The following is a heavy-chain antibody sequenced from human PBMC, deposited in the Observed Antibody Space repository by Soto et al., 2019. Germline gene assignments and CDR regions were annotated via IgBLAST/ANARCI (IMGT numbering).Heavy chain of an antibody. CDR2: IYYSGST. D-gene: IGHD6-13*01. CDR1: GGSISSGGYY. CDR3: ARDRASSSWSWFDP. V-gene: IGHV4-61*08. J-gene: IGHJ5*02. Sequence: SETLSLTCAVSGGSISSGGYYWSWIRQPPGKGLEWIGYIYYSGSTNYNPSLKSRVTISVDTSKNQFSLKLSSVTAADTAVYYCARDRASSSWSWFDPWGQGTLVTVSS.